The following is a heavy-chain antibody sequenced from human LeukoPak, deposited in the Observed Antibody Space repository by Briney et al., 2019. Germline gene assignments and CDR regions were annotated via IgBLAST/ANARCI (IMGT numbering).Heavy chain of an antibody. CDR2: INHSGST. D-gene: IGHD3-22*01. CDR3: ARDLTDYYELDY. J-gene: IGHJ4*02. Sequence: SETLSLTCAVYGGSFSGYYWSWIRQPPGKGLEWIGEINHSGSTNYNPSLKSRVTISVDTSKNQFSLKLSSVTAADTALYYCARDLTDYYELDYWGQGTLVTVSS. CDR1: GGSFSGYY. V-gene: IGHV4-34*01.